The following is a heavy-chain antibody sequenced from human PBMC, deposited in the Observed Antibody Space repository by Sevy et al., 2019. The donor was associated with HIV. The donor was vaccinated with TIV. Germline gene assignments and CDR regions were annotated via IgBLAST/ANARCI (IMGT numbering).Heavy chain of an antibody. CDR2: FYSDGRT. CDR3: ARDRYYDASGYYYYYYGMDV. J-gene: IGHJ6*02. Sequence: GGSLRLSCAGSGLSVSDNYMNWVRQAPGKGLELVSVFYSDGRTYYADSVKGRFTISRDNSKNTPYLHMSNLRPEDTAVYYWARDRYYDASGYYYYYYGMDVWGQGTTVTVSS. V-gene: IGHV3-66*01. D-gene: IGHD3-22*01. CDR1: GLSVSDNY.